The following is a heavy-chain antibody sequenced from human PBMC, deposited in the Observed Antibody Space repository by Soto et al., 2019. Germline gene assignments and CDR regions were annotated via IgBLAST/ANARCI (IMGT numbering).Heavy chain of an antibody. Sequence: QITLKESGPTLVKPTQTLTLTCTFSGFSLSTSGVGVGWIRQPPGKALEWVALIYWDDAKEYSPSLKSRLTITQDTPKNQVALTMTTMDPVDTATYYCAHKGGGDRILDYWGQGTLVTVSS. J-gene: IGHJ4*02. CDR3: AHKGGGDRILDY. V-gene: IGHV2-5*02. CDR1: GFSLSTSGVG. D-gene: IGHD3-16*01. CDR2: IYWDDAK.